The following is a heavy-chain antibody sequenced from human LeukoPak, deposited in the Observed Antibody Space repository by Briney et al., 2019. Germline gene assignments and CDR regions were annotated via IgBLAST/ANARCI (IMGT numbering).Heavy chain of an antibody. CDR2: IYYSGDT. D-gene: IGHD6-13*01. J-gene: IGHJ4*02. CDR3: ARHRMYFKQQLGRYFDY. CDR1: GGSISSYY. V-gene: IGHV4-59*08. Sequence: PSETLSLTCTVSGGSISSYYWSWIRQPPGKGLEWIGYIYYSGDTNYNPSLKSRVTISVDSSKNQFSLKLSSVTAADTAVYYCARHRMYFKQQLGRYFDYWGQGTLVTVSS.